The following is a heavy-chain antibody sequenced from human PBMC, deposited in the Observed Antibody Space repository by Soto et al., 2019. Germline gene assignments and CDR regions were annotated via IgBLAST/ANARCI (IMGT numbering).Heavy chain of an antibody. D-gene: IGHD6-25*01. CDR2: ISGSGGST. V-gene: IGHV3-23*01. J-gene: IGHJ5*02. CDR3: AKDRLDLPGSWFDP. Sequence: EVQLLESGGGLVQPGGSLRLSCAASGFTFSSYAMRWVRQAPGKGLEWVSAISGSGGSTYYADSVKGRFTISRDNPKNTLYLQMNSLKAEDTAVYYCAKDRLDLPGSWFDPWGQGTLVTVSS. CDR1: GFTFSSYA.